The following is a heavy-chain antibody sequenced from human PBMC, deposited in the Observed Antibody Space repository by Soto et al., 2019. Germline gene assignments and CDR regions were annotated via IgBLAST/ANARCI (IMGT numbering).Heavy chain of an antibody. CDR1: GYSFTSYW. D-gene: IGHD5-12*01. CDR2: IYPGDSDT. CDR3: ASQEMATKNVDAFDI. Sequence: PGESLKISCKGSGYSFTSYWIDWVRQLHGKGLEWMGIIYPGDSDTRYSPSFQGQVTISADKSISTAYLQWSSLKASDTAMYYCASQEMATKNVDAFDIWGQGTMVTVSS. V-gene: IGHV5-51*01. J-gene: IGHJ3*02.